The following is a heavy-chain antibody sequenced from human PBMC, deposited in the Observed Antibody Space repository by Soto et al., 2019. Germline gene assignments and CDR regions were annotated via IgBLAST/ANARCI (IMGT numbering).Heavy chain of an antibody. Sequence: QVQLVESGGGVVQPGRSLRLSCAASGFTFSSYAMHWVRQAPGKGLEWVAVISYDGSNKYYADSVKGRFTISRDNSKNTLYLQMNSLKAEDTAVYYSASGQVQLWLPEYFDYWGQGTLVTVSS. D-gene: IGHD5-18*01. CDR2: ISYDGSNK. CDR1: GFTFSSYA. V-gene: IGHV3-30-3*01. CDR3: ASGQVQLWLPEYFDY. J-gene: IGHJ4*02.